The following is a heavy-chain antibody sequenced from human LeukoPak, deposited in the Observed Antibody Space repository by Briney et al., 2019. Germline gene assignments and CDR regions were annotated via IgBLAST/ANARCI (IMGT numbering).Heavy chain of an antibody. J-gene: IGHJ6*03. CDR3: ARITYCSSTSCYGGAYYYYYYMDV. V-gene: IGHV3-21*01. D-gene: IGHD2-2*01. CDR1: GFTFSSYS. Sequence: PGGSLRLSCAASGFTFSSYSMNWVRQAPGKGLEWVSSISSSSSYIYYADSVKGRFTISRDNAKNSPYPQMNSLRAEDTAVYYCARITYCSSTSCYGGAYYYYYYMDVWGKGTTVTVSS. CDR2: ISSSSSYI.